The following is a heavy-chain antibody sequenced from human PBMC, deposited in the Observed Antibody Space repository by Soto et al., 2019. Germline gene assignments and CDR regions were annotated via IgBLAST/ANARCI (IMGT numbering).Heavy chain of an antibody. V-gene: IGHV2-5*02. CDR3: AQRRRRLYGGNSPFDY. CDR1: GFSLSTSGVG. J-gene: IGHJ4*02. D-gene: IGHD2-21*02. Sequence: QITLKESGPTLVKPTQTLTLTCTFSGFSLSTSGVGVGWIRQPPGKALEWLALIYWDDDKRYSPSLKSRLTITKDTPKNQVVLTMTNMDPVDTATYYCAQRRRRLYGGNSPFDYWGQGTLVTVSS. CDR2: IYWDDDK.